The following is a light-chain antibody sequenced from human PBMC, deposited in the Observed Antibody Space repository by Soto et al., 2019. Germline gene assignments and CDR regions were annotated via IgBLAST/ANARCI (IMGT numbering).Light chain of an antibody. J-gene: IGKJ4*01. CDR2: KAS. CDR1: QSISSW. CDR3: QQYNSYSVT. V-gene: IGKV1-5*03. Sequence: DIQMTQSPSTLSASVGDRVTITCRASQSISSWLAWYQQKPGKAPKLLIYKASSLESGVTSRFSGSGSGTEFTLPISSLQPDDFATYYCQQYNSYSVTFGGGTKVEIK.